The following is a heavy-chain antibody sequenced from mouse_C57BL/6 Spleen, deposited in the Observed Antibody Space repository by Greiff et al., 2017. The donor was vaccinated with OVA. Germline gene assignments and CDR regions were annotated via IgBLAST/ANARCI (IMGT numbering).Heavy chain of an antibody. Sequence: EVQLQQSGPELVKPGASVKISCKASGYTFTDYYMNWVKQSHGKSLEWIGDINPNNGGTSYNQKFKGKATLTVDKSSRTAYMELRSLTSEDSAVYYCARRGVYWGQGTTLTVSS. CDR3: ARRGVY. J-gene: IGHJ2*01. V-gene: IGHV1-26*01. CDR2: INPNNGGT. CDR1: GYTFTDYY.